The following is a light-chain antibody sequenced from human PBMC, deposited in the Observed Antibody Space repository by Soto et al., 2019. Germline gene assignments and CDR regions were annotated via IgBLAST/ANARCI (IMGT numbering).Light chain of an antibody. Sequence: DIQLTQSPSFLSASVGDRVTITCRASQDINTYLAWYQQKPGKAPKLLIFAASTLQNGVPSRFSGSGSGTEYTVTITSMQPQLFATTYCQQRKCYTITFGQGTRLEIK. CDR1: QDINTY. CDR3: QQRKCYTIT. V-gene: IGKV1-9*01. CDR2: AAS. J-gene: IGKJ5*01.